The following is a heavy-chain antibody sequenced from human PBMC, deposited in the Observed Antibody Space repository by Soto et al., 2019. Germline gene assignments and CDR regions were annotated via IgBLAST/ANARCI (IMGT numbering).Heavy chain of an antibody. CDR2: IIPILGIA. D-gene: IGHD2-2*01. CDR1: GGTFSSYT. V-gene: IGHV1-69*02. J-gene: IGHJ6*02. CDR3: ARGECSSTSCYSYYYGMDV. Sequence: GASVQVSCKASGGTFSSYTISWVRQAPGQGLEWMGSIIPILGIANYAQKFQGRVTITADKSTSTAYMELSSLRSEDTAVYYCARGECSSTSCYSYYYGMDVWGQGTTVTVSS.